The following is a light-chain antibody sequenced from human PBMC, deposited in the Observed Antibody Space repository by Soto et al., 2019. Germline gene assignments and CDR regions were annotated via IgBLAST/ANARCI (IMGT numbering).Light chain of an antibody. V-gene: IGKV3-20*01. CDR1: QSVSSSY. J-gene: IGKJ2*01. CDR3: QQYGTSPYT. Sequence: EIVLTQSPGTLSLSPGERATLSCRASQSVSSSYLAWYQQKPGQAPRLLIYGASSRATGIPDRFSGGGSGTDFTLTISRLEPEDFVVYYCQQYGTSPYTFGRGTKLEIK. CDR2: GAS.